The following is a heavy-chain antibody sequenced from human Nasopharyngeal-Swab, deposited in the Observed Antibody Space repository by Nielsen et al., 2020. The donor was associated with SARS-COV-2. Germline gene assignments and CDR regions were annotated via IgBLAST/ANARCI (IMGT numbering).Heavy chain of an antibody. J-gene: IGHJ4*02. V-gene: IGHV1-46*01. Sequence: ASVKVSCKASGYTFTNSHMHWVRQAPGQGLEWMGMINPTGDTTSDAQNFEGRLSVTRDTSTGTVYMELSSLRSEDTAVYYCAGGGSDFWEGYFDNWGQGTLVTVSS. CDR3: AGGGSDFWEGYFDN. CDR1: GYTFTNSH. D-gene: IGHD3/OR15-3a*01. CDR2: INPTGDTT.